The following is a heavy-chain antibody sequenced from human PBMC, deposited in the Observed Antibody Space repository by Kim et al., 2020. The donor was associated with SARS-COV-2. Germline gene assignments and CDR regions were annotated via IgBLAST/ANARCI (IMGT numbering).Heavy chain of an antibody. J-gene: IGHJ4*02. D-gene: IGHD6-13*01. CDR3: ARQNSWYLSDDS. CDR2: INPNSGDT. V-gene: IGHV1-2*02. CDR1: GYTFTGYY. Sequence: ASVKVSCKASGYTFTGYYMHWVRQAPGQGLEWMGWINPNSGDTNYAQKFQGRVTMTRDTSISTAYMELSRLRSDDTAVYYCARQNSWYLSDDSWGQGTLVTVSS.